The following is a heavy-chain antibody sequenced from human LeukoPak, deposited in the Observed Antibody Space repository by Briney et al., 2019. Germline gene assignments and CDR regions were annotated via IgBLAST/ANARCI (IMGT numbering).Heavy chain of an antibody. CDR3: ATDFRGYYDSRGYYSDY. V-gene: IGHV1-24*01. D-gene: IGHD3-22*01. CDR2: FDPEDGET. J-gene: IGHJ4*02. CDR1: GYTLTELS. Sequence: ASVKVSCKVSGYTLTELSMHWVRQAPGKGLEWMGGFDPEDGETIYAQKFQGRVTMTEDTSTDTAYMELSSLRSEDTAVYYCATDFRGYYDSRGYYSDYWGQGTLVTVSS.